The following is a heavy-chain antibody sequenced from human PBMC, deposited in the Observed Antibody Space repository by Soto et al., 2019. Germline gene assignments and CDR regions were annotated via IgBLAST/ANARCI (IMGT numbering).Heavy chain of an antibody. CDR3: ARGIFGSGTATDY. Sequence: EVQLVESGGVLVQPGWSLRLSCAASGFTFSGSWMHWVRQAPGKWLVWVSRINGDGSGTSYADFVKGRVTISRDDAKNTLFLQMNGLRAEDTAVYYCARGIFGSGTATDYWGQGTLVTVSS. V-gene: IGHV3-74*01. CDR1: GFTFSGSW. D-gene: IGHD3-10*01. CDR2: INGDGSGT. J-gene: IGHJ4*02.